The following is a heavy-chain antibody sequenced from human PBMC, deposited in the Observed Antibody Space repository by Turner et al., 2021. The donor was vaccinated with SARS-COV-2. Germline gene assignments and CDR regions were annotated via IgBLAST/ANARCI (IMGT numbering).Heavy chain of an antibody. D-gene: IGHD1-26*01. CDR2: INHSGST. CDR1: GGSFRGYY. Sequence: QVQLQQWGAGLLKPSETLSLSCAVHGGSFRGYYGSWIRQPPGKGLDWIGEINHSGSTNYNPSLKSRISISIDTAKNQFSLNLNSVTAADTAVYYCARAGREGFDPWGQGTLVTVS. J-gene: IGHJ5*02. CDR3: ARAGREGFDP. V-gene: IGHV4-34*01.